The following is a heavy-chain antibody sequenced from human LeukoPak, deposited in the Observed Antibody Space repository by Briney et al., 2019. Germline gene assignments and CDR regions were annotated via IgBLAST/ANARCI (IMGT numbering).Heavy chain of an antibody. CDR3: ARVSRRLARIDY. CDR1: GGSISSSSYY. CDR2: IYYSGST. J-gene: IGHJ4*02. Sequence: PSETLSLTCTVSGGSISSSSYYWGWIRQPPGKGLEWIGSIYYSGSTYYNPSLKSRVTISVDRSKNQFSLKLSSVTAADTAVYYCARVSRRLARIDYWGQGTLVTVSS. V-gene: IGHV4-39*07.